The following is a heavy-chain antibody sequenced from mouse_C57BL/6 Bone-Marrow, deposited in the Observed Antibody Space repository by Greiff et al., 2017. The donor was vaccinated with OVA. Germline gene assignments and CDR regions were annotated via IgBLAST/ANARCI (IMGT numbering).Heavy chain of an antibody. Sequence: EVQLQQSGAELVKPGASVKLSCTASGFNIKDYYMHWVKQRTEQGLEWIGRIDPEDGATYYATKFQGKATIPADTTSNTAYLQLSSLTAEDTAVYYCSRGLVDNWGQGTTLTVSS. CDR1: GFNIKDYY. J-gene: IGHJ2*01. D-gene: IGHD1-1*02. CDR3: SRGLVDN. CDR2: IDPEDGAT. V-gene: IGHV14-2*01.